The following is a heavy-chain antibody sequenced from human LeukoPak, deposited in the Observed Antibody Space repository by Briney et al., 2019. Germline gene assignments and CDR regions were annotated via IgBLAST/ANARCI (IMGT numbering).Heavy chain of an antibody. CDR2: INTDGNTR. D-gene: IGHD3-22*01. CDR3: VRDMGYYDKV. V-gene: IGHV3-74*01. J-gene: IGHJ4*02. Sequence: GGSLRLSCATSGFTFSTSWMHWVRQAPGKGLVWVSRINTDGNTRDYADSVKGRFTISRDNAKNTLYLQMNRLRAEDTAVYYCVRDMGYYDKVWGQGALVTVSS. CDR1: GFTFSTSW.